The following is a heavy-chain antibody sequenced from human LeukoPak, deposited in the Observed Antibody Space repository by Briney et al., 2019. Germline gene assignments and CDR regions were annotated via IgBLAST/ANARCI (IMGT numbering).Heavy chain of an antibody. CDR2: IKDGGTT. J-gene: IGHJ4*02. Sequence: GSLRLSCAVSGFTFSNAWMSWVRQAPGKGLEWVGRIKDGGTTDYGAPVKGRFTISRDDSKNTLYMQMNSLKTEDTAVYYCGLGSGRTDFDYWGQGTLVTISS. CDR1: GFTFSNAW. CDR3: GLGSGRTDFDY. V-gene: IGHV3-15*01. D-gene: IGHD3-10*01.